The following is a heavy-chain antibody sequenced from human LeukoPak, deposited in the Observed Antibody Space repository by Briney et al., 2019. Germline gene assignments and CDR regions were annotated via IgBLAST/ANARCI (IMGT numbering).Heavy chain of an antibody. CDR1: GYTFSCYA. CDR2: ISGSGGST. D-gene: IGHD2/OR15-2a*01. Sequence: PGGCVRLSCAASGYTFSCYAMSWVRQAPGKGLEWVSAISGSGGSTYYADSVKGRFTISRDNYKNTLYLQMNSLRAEDTAVYYCAKDSTLRLRYNWFDPWGQGTLVSVSS. CDR3: AKDSTLRLRYNWFDP. V-gene: IGHV3-23*01. J-gene: IGHJ5*02.